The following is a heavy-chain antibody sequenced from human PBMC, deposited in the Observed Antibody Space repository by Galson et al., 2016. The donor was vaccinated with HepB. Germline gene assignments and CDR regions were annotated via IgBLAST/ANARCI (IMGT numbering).Heavy chain of an antibody. CDR2: IWFDGSKK. CDR3: ARDYYYDSRGGFDY. J-gene: IGHJ4*02. Sequence: SLRLSCAASGFTFSSYAMHWVRQAPGKGLEWVAVIWFDGSKKYYGDSVKGRFTISRDDSKDTLYLQMSSLRAEDTAVYYCARDYYYDSRGGFDYWGQGTLVTVSS. V-gene: IGHV3-33*08. CDR1: GFTFSSYA. D-gene: IGHD3-22*01.